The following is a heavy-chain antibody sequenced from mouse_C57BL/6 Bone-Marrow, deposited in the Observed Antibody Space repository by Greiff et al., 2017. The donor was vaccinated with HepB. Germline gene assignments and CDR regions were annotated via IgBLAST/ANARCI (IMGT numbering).Heavy chain of an antibody. J-gene: IGHJ2*01. CDR3: ARSYYYGSSPYYFDY. D-gene: IGHD1-1*01. V-gene: IGHV1-22*01. Sequence: EVQLQQSGPELVKPGASVKMSCKASGYTFTDYNMHWVKQSHGKSLEWIGYINPNNGGTSYNQKFKGKATLTVNKSSSTAYMELRSLTSEDSAVYYCARSYYYGSSPYYFDYWGQGTTLTVSS. CDR2: INPNNGGT. CDR1: GYTFTDYN.